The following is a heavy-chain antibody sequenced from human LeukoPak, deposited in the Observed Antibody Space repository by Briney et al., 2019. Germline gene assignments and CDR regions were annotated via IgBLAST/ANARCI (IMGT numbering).Heavy chain of an antibody. CDR1: GFTFSSYS. V-gene: IGHV3-21*01. D-gene: IGHD3-10*01. Sequence: GGSLRLSCAASGFTFSSYSMNWVRQVPGKGLEWVSSISSSSSYICYADSVKGRFTISRDNAKNSLYLQMNSLRAEDTAVYYCASLTMVRGVRRYYWGQGTLVTVSS. CDR3: ASLTMVRGVRRYY. J-gene: IGHJ4*02. CDR2: ISSSSSYI.